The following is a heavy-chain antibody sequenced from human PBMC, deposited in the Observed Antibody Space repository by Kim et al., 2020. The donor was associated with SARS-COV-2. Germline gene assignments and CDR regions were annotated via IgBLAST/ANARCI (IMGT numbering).Heavy chain of an antibody. J-gene: IGHJ4*02. CDR2: INHSGST. CDR1: GGSFSGYY. D-gene: IGHD3-10*01. CDR3: ARERMIYPTWTNYYGSGSPRTPFDY. Sequence: SETLSLTCAVYGGSFSGYYWSWIRQPPGKGLEWIGEINHSGSTNYNPSLKSRVTISVDTSKNQFSLKLSSVTAADTAVYYCARERMIYPTWTNYYGSGSPRTPFDYWGQGTLVTVSS. V-gene: IGHV4-34*01.